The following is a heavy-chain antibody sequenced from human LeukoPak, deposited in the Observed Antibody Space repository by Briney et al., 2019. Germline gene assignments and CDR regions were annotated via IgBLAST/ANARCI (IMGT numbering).Heavy chain of an antibody. V-gene: IGHV1-46*01. Sequence: ASVKVSCKASGGTFSSYAISWVRQAPGQGLEWMGIINPSGGSTSYAQKFQGRVTMTRDTSTSTVYMELSSLRSEDTAVYYCAREGSGDCFDYWGQGTLVTVSS. CDR2: INPSGGST. CDR1: GGTFSSYA. CDR3: AREGSGDCFDY. D-gene: IGHD3-10*01. J-gene: IGHJ4*02.